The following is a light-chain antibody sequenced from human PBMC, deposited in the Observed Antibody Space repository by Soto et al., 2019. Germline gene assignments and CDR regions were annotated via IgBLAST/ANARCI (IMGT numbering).Light chain of an antibody. CDR2: DVN. Sequence: QSALTQPASVSGSPGQSITISCTGTSSDVGSYTYVSWYQQHPGKAPKLMIYDVNNRPSGVSNRFSGSKSGSTASLTISGLQAEDEXDYYCTSYTSSNTLEVVFGGGTKLTVL. V-gene: IGLV2-14*01. J-gene: IGLJ2*01. CDR3: TSYTSSNTLEVV. CDR1: SSDVGSYTY.